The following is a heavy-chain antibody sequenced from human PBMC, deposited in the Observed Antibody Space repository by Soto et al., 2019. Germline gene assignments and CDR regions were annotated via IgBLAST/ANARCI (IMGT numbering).Heavy chain of an antibody. CDR2: IYYSGST. D-gene: IGHD6-19*01. CDR1: GDSISNYY. V-gene: IGHV4-59*12. CDR3: ARGQFRGWYNDGMDV. J-gene: IGHJ6*02. Sequence: PSETLSLTCTVSGDSISNYYWSWIRQPPGKRLEWIGYIYYSGSTNYNPSLKSRVTISVDTSKNQFSLKLSSVTAADTAVYYCARGQFRGWYNDGMDVWGQGTTVTVSS.